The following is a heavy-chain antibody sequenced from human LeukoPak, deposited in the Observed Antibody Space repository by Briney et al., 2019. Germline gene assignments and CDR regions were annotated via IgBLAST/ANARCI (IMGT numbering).Heavy chain of an antibody. Sequence: GGSLRLSCATSGFTFSSYGMHGVRHGPPKGLEWGAVISYDGSNKYYADSIKGRFTNSRDNAKNTLYLQMNNLRPEDTAVYFCGRCAGTPQYYYYYYYMDVWGKGTTVTVSS. CDR2: ISYDGSNK. CDR3: GRCAGTPQYYYYYYYMDV. CDR1: GFTFSSYG. D-gene: IGHD1/OR15-1a*01. J-gene: IGHJ6*03. V-gene: IGHV3-30*03.